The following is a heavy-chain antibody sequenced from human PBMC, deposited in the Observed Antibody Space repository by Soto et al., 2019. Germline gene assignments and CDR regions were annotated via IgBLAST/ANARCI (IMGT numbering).Heavy chain of an antibody. CDR3: AKEFDAYSSGWFDY. D-gene: IGHD6-19*01. CDR2: ISGSGGST. J-gene: IGHJ4*02. Sequence: PGGSLRLTCAASGFTFSSYDMSWVRQAPGKGLEWVSAISGSGGSTYYADSVKGRFTISRDNSKNTLYLQMNSLRAEDTAVYYCAKEFDAYSSGWFDYWGQGTLVTVSS. V-gene: IGHV3-23*01. CDR1: GFTFSSYD.